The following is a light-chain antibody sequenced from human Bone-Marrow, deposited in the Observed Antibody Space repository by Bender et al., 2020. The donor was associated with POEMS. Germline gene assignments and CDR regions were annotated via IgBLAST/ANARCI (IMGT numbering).Light chain of an antibody. CDR3: ASYTSSSTLV. J-gene: IGLJ2*01. CDR1: SINVGTYKL. V-gene: IGLV2-14*02. Sequence: QSSLTQPASVSGSPGQSITISCTRTSINVGTYKLVSWYQHHPGKAPKLIIYEDTKRPSGVSNRFSGSKSGSTASLTISGLQPEDEANYYCASYTSSSTLVFGGGTKVTVL. CDR2: EDT.